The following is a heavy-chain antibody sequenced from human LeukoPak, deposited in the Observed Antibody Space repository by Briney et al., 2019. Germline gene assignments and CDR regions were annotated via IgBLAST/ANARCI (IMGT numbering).Heavy chain of an antibody. CDR1: GFTFSTYW. Sequence: GGSLRLSCAASGFTFSTYWMRWVRQAPGKGLVWVSRTNSDGSTTSYADSVKGRFTISRDNAKNMLYLQMNSLRAEDTAVYYCARGGTTVVQYNWFDPWGQGTLVTVSS. V-gene: IGHV3-74*01. J-gene: IGHJ5*02. CDR3: ARGGTTVVQYNWFDP. CDR2: TNSDGSTT. D-gene: IGHD4-23*01.